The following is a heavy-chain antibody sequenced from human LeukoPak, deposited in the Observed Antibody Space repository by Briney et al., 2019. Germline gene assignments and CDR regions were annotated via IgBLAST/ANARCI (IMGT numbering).Heavy chain of an antibody. Sequence: SVKVSCKASGGTFSSYAISWVRQAPGQGLEWMGGIIPIFGTANYAQKFQGRVTITTDESTSTAYMELSSLRSEDTAVYYCARGVYDSSGYYYAYYFDYWAREPWSPSPQ. D-gene: IGHD3-22*01. CDR1: GGTFSSYA. J-gene: IGHJ4*02. CDR3: ARGVYDSSGYYYAYYFDY. CDR2: IIPIFGTA. V-gene: IGHV1-69*05.